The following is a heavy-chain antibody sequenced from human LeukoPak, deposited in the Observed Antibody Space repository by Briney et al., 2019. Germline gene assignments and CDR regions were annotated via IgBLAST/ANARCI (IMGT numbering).Heavy chain of an antibody. CDR3: TKESATGSRYSFDY. CDR1: GFTISNYA. CDR2: VSSDGGTT. Sequence: GGSLRLSCAASGFTISNYAMHWVRQAPGKGLEWVAVVSSDGGTTYYADSVKGRFTISRDNSKNTLYLQMNSLRGEDTAIYYCTKESATGSRYSFDYWGQGTLVTVSS. J-gene: IGHJ4*02. D-gene: IGHD2-15*01. V-gene: IGHV3-30*04.